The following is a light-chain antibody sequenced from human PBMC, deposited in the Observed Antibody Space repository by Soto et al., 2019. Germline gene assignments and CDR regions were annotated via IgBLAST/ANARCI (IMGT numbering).Light chain of an antibody. J-gene: IGLJ2*01. CDR3: QVWDSRDDHWV. Sequence: SYELTQPPSVSVAPGQTARITCGGNRIGSKSVHWFQQKPGQAPVLVVHDDSDRPSGIPERFSGSNSGGTATLTISRVEAGDEADYYCQVWDSRDDHWVFGGGTKVTVL. CDR2: DDS. V-gene: IGLV3-21*02. CDR1: RIGSKS.